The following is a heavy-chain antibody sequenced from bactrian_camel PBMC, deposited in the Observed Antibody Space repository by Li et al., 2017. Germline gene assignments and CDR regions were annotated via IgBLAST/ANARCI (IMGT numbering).Heavy chain of an antibody. CDR2: IYGDGSTT. CDR3: AADRGYGLDCDDASGY. J-gene: IGHJ6*01. V-gene: IGHV3-2*01. CDR1: TSGFTFSDYH. D-gene: IGHD3*01. Sequence: VQPGGSLRLSCSASTSGFTFSDYHISWVRQAPGKGLEWVSGIYGDGSTTYYADSVKGRFTVSRDNAKNTLYLQMNSLRPEDTGVYYCAADRGYGLDCDDASGYWGQGTQVTVS.